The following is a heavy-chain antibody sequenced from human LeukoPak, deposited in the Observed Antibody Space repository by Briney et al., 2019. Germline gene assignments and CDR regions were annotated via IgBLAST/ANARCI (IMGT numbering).Heavy chain of an antibody. D-gene: IGHD2-2*01. CDR2: IIPILGIA. Sequence: SLKPSCKPSGGTFTSYTISWVRQAPGQGLEWMGWIIPILGIANYAQKFQGRVTITADKSTSTAYMELSSLRAEDTAVYYCSGWCSSSSCYDRDYYYYGMDVWGQGTTVTVSS. CDR3: SGWCSSSSCYDRDYYYYGMDV. CDR1: GGTFTSYT. V-gene: IGHV1-69*02. J-gene: IGHJ6*02.